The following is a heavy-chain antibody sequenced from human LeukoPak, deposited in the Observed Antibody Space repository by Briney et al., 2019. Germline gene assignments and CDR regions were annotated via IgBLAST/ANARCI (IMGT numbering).Heavy chain of an antibody. J-gene: IGHJ3*02. V-gene: IGHV1-8*01. Sequence: VASVKVSCKASGYTLSELLVHWVRQAPGQGLEWMGWMNPNSGNTGYAQKFQGRVTMTRNTSISTAYMELSSLRSEDTAVYYCAIENEIVVAGSGNDAFDIWGQGTMVTVSS. CDR3: AIENEIVVAGSGNDAFDI. CDR2: MNPNSGNT. D-gene: IGHD6-19*01. CDR1: GYTLSELL.